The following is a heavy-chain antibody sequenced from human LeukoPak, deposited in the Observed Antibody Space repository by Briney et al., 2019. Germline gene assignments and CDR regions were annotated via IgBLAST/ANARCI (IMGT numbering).Heavy chain of an antibody. J-gene: IGHJ4*02. V-gene: IGHV3-7*01. CDR3: ARDDYFDY. Sequence: GGSLRLSCAASGFTFSSYAMHWVRQAPGKGLEWVANIKQDGSEKYYVDSVKGRFTISRDNAKNSLYLQMNSLRAEDTAVYHCARDDYFDYWGQGTLVTVSS. CDR1: GFTFSSYA. CDR2: IKQDGSEK.